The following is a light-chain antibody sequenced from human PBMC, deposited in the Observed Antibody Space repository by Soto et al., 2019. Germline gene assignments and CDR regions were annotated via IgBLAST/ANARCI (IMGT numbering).Light chain of an antibody. Sequence: QSALTQPPSASGSPGQSVTISCTGTSSDVGGYNYVSWYQQHPGKAPKLMIYEVSKRPSGVPDRFSGSKSGNTASLTVSGLQAEDEADYYCCSYAGSNNWVFGGGTKATVL. J-gene: IGLJ3*02. CDR3: CSYAGSNNWV. V-gene: IGLV2-8*01. CDR1: SSDVGGYNY. CDR2: EVS.